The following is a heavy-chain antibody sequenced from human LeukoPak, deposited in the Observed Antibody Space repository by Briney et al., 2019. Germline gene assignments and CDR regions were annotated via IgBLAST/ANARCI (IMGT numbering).Heavy chain of an antibody. Sequence: GSSLRFSVAASGFTFDDYALNWVRKAPGKGLKGVSGFSWNSDSIDYADSVKGRFTISRDNANHSLYLQMNSLRAEDTALYYCAKDRSGYSSNWGNWFDPWGQGTLVTVSS. CDR3: AKDRSGYSSNWGNWFDP. V-gene: IGHV3-9*01. CDR2: FSWNSDSI. D-gene: IGHD6-13*01. J-gene: IGHJ5*02. CDR1: GFTFDDYA.